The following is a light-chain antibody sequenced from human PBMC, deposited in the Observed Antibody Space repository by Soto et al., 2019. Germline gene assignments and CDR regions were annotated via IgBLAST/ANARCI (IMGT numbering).Light chain of an antibody. J-gene: IGLJ2*01. Sequence: QSVLTQPASVSGSPGQSITISCSGTSSDVGSYNLVSWYQQHPGKAPKFLIYENSKRPSGVSNRFSGSKSGNTASLTISGLQAEDEADYYCCSYAGSTTHVVFGGGTKVTVL. CDR3: CSYAGSTTHVV. CDR2: ENS. V-gene: IGLV2-23*01. CDR1: SSDVGSYNL.